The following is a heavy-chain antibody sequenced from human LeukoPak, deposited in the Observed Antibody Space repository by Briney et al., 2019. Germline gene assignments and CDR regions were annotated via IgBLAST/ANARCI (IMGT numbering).Heavy chain of an antibody. CDR2: IRYDGSNK. V-gene: IGHV3-30*02. CDR1: GFTFSSYG. D-gene: IGHD2-15*01. Sequence: GGSLRLSCAASGFTFSSYGMHWVRQAPGKGLEWVAFIRYDGSNKYYADSVKCRFTISRDNSKNTLYLQMNSLRAEDTAVYYCAKDRLDIVVVVAAARYDAFDIWGQGTMVTVSS. CDR3: AKDRLDIVVVVAAARYDAFDI. J-gene: IGHJ3*02.